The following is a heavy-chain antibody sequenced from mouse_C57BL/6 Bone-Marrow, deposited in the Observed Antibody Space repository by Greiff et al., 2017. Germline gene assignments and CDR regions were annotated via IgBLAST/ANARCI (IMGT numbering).Heavy chain of an antibody. CDR2: INPSSGYT. V-gene: IGHV1-7*01. D-gene: IGHD1-1*01. Sequence: QVHVKQSGAELAKPGASVKLSCKASGYTFTSYWMHWVKQRPGQGLEWIGYINPSSGYTKYNQKFKDKATLTADKSSSTAYMQLSSLTYEDSAVYYCARSAITTVVDFDVWGTGTTVTVSS. J-gene: IGHJ1*03. CDR1: GYTFTSYW. CDR3: ARSAITTVVDFDV.